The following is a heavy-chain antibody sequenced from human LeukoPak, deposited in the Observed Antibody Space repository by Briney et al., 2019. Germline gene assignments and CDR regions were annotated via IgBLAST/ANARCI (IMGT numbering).Heavy chain of an antibody. Sequence: GGSLRLSCAASGFSISGYWMTWVRQAPGKGLERVANIKQDGSVKTYVDSVKGRFTISRDNAKNSLYLQMDSLRVGDTAMYYCARDGGTDWYDPWGQGTLVTVSS. D-gene: IGHD3-16*01. CDR3: ARDGGTDWYDP. CDR2: IKQDGSVK. J-gene: IGHJ5*02. V-gene: IGHV3-7*01. CDR1: GFSISGYW.